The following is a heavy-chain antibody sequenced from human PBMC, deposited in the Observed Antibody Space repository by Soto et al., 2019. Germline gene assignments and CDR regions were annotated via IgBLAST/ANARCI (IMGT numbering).Heavy chain of an antibody. J-gene: IGHJ5*02. Sequence: ASVKVSWNASGYTFTRYSINWVRQSPGQGLEWVGWIINYNGDTKYAQKFQGRVTLTTDTSTTTTYMDLRGLTSDDTAVYFCARGDSTGSPTGWFDPSRQGTLVTVSS. CDR2: IINYNGDT. CDR3: ARGDSTGSPTGWFDP. V-gene: IGHV1-18*04. D-gene: IGHD6-19*01. CDR1: GYTFTRYS.